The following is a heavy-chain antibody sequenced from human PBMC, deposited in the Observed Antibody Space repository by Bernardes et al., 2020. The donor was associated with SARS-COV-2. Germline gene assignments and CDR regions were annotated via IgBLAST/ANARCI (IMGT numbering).Heavy chain of an antibody. CDR1: GGSISSYY. D-gene: IGHD3-9*01. Sequence: ETLSLTCTVSGGSISSYYWSWIRQPPGKGLEWIGYIYYSGSTNYNPSLKSRVTISVDTSKNQFSLKLSSVTAADTAVYYCARAQSDWLLFYWFDPWGQGTLVTVSS. CDR3: ARAQSDWLLFYWFDP. V-gene: IGHV4-59*01. J-gene: IGHJ5*02. CDR2: IYYSGST.